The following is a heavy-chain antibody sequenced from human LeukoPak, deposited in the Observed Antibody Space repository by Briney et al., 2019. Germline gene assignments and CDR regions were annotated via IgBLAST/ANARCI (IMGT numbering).Heavy chain of an antibody. J-gene: IGHJ5*02. CDR2: ISAYNGNT. D-gene: IGHD6-13*01. CDR3: ARDRAAGANWFDP. Sequence: GSAVNVSCKASGYTFTSYGISWVRQAPGQGLEWMGWISAYNGNTNYAQRLQGRVTMTTDTSTSTAYMELRSLVSDDTAVYYCARDRAAGANWFDPWGQGTLVTVSS. CDR1: GYTFTSYG. V-gene: IGHV1-18*01.